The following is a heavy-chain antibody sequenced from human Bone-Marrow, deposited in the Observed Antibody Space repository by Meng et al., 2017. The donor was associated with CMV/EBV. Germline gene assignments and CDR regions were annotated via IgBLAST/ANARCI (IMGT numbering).Heavy chain of an antibody. D-gene: IGHD3-3*01. J-gene: IGHJ6*02. V-gene: IGHV3-74*01. Sequence: GESLKISCAASGFTFSSYWMHWVRQAPGKGLVWVSRINNDGSGTRYADSVKGRFTISRDNAKNTLYLQMNSLRAEDTAVYYCARVDWDFWSGGGMDVWGQGTTVPVSS. CDR1: GFTFSSYW. CDR2: INNDGSGT. CDR3: ARVDWDFWSGGGMDV.